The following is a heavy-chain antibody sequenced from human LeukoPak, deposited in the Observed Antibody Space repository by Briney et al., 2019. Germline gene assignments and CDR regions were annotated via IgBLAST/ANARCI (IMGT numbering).Heavy chain of an antibody. V-gene: IGHV1-69*01. Sequence: ASVKVSCKASGGTLSSYAISWVRQAPGQGLEWMGGIIPIFGTANYAQKFQGRVTITADESTSTAYMELSSLRSEDTAVYYCARASREGILTGYYSPDYWGQGTLVTVSS. D-gene: IGHD3-9*01. CDR2: IIPIFGTA. CDR1: GGTLSSYA. J-gene: IGHJ4*02. CDR3: ARASREGILTGYYSPDY.